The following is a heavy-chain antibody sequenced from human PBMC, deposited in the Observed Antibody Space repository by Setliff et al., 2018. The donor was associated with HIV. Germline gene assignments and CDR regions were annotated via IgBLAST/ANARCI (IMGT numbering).Heavy chain of an antibody. Sequence: PGGSLRLSCAASGFTFYTYAMSWVRQAPGKGLEWVSTFGYSGSDTYYADSVKGRFTISRDNSKNTLYLQLNSLRAEDTAVYYCRIPPNGGRSFDVWGQGTMVTVSS. CDR2: FGYSGSDT. D-gene: IGHD2-8*01. J-gene: IGHJ3*01. V-gene: IGHV3-23*01. CDR3: RIPPNGGRSFDV. CDR1: GFTFYTYA.